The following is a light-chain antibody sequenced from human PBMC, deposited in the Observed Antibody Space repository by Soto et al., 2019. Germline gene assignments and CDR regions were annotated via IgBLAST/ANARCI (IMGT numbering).Light chain of an antibody. CDR1: QSVATN. Sequence: EIVMTQSPRTLSLSPGERATLSCRASQSVATNLAWYQQTPSQAPRLVIYAASNRATGIPDRFSGSGSGTDFTLTISRLEPEDFAVYYCQQYGSSPPTFGQGT. V-gene: IGKV3-20*01. CDR3: QQYGSSPPT. J-gene: IGKJ2*01. CDR2: AAS.